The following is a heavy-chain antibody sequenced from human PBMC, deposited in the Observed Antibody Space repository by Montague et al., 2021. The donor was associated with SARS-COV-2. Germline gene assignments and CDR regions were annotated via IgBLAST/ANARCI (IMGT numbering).Heavy chain of an antibody. D-gene: IGHD6-19*01. Sequence: SETLSLTCAVSGASISSSHWWSWIRQPPGKGLEWMGEIYHTGSTNYNPSLKSLVTISVDKSKNQFSLKLSSVTAADTAVYFCARALIVVSGKNAFDIWGQGTMVTVSS. CDR3: ARALIVVSGKNAFDI. J-gene: IGHJ3*02. CDR2: IYHTGST. V-gene: IGHV4-4*02. CDR1: GASISSSHW.